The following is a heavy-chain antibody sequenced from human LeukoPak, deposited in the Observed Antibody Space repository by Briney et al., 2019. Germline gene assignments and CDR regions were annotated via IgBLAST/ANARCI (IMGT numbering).Heavy chain of an antibody. CDR2: INPNSGGT. J-gene: IGHJ6*02. V-gene: IGHV1-2*02. CDR3: ARDFVVVVAALYYYYGMDV. CDR1: GYTFTGYY. D-gene: IGHD2-15*01. Sequence: ASVKVSCKASGYTFTGYYMHWVRQAPGQGLEWMGWINPNSGGTNYAQKFQGRVTMTRDTSISTAYMELSRLRSDDTAVYYCARDFVVVVAALYYYYGMDVWGQGTTVTVSS.